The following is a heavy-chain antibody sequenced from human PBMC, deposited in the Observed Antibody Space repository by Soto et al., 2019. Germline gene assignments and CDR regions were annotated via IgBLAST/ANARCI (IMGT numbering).Heavy chain of an antibody. Sequence: TLSLTCTVSGGSISSGGYYWSWIRQHPGKGLEWIGYIYYSGSTYYNPSLKSRVTISVDTSKNQFSLKLSSVTAADTAVYYCARRLTAGGYDLAFGYWGQGTLVTVSS. CDR3: ARRLTAGGYDLAFGY. J-gene: IGHJ4*02. CDR1: GGSISSGGYY. V-gene: IGHV4-31*03. D-gene: IGHD5-12*01. CDR2: IYYSGST.